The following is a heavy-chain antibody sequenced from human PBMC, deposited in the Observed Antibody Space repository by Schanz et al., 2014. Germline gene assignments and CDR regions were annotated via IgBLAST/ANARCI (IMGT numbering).Heavy chain of an antibody. V-gene: IGHV3-30*03. CDR2: ISNGGSDE. CDR1: GFIFSNYG. J-gene: IGHJ4*02. CDR3: ARDHTTESYYSAGPPIDY. D-gene: IGHD1-26*01. Sequence: QGQLVESGGGVVQPGKSLRLSCAASGFIFSNYGMHWVRQAPGGGLEWVAGISNGGSDEYYVDSVKGRITISRDNSKDILYLQIYSLGTDDTAVYYCARDHTTESYYSAGPPIDYWGQGTLLTVSS.